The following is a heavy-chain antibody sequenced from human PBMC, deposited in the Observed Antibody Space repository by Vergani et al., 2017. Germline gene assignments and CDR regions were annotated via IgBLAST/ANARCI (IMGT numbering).Heavy chain of an antibody. Sequence: QVQLVESGGGVVQPGRSLRLSCAASGFTFSSYAMHWVRQAPGKGLEWVAVISYDGSNKYYADSVKGRFTISRDNSKNTLYLQMNSLRVEDTAVYYWARYHCLRAXNYDFWDYYYPMDYWGQGTMVTVSS. CDR2: ISYDGSNK. CDR1: GFTFSSYA. V-gene: IGHV3-30-3*01. J-gene: IGHJ4*02. D-gene: IGHD3-3*01. CDR3: ARYHCLRAXNYDFWDYYYPMDY.